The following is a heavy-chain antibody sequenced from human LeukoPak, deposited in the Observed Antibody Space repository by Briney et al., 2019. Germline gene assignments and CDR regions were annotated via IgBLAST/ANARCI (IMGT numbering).Heavy chain of an antibody. CDR3: AKGVIVATFAFDI. CDR2: ISGSGGST. Sequence: GGSLRLSCAASGFTFSSYAMSWVRQAPGKGLEWVSAISGSGGSTYYADSVKGRFTISRDNSKNMLYLQMNSLRAEDTAVYYCAKGVIVATFAFDIWGQGTMVTVSS. CDR1: GFTFSSYA. V-gene: IGHV3-23*01. J-gene: IGHJ3*02. D-gene: IGHD5-12*01.